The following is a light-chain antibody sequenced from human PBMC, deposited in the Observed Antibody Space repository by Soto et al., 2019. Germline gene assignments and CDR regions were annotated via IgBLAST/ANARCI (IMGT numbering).Light chain of an antibody. V-gene: IGKV1-9*01. CDR3: QQLNTYPIT. CDR2: AAS. Sequence: IQLTQSPSSLSASVGDRVTITCRASHGISSYLAWYQQKPGKALKLLIYAASTLQSGVPSRFSGSGSGTDFTLTISSLQPEDFATYYCQQLNTYPITFGQGPRLEMK. J-gene: IGKJ5*01. CDR1: HGISSY.